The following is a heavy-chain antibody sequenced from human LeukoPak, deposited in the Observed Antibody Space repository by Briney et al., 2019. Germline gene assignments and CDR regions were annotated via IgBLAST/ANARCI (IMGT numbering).Heavy chain of an antibody. CDR3: ARRKLAAAIDY. CDR2: IYYSGSS. J-gene: IGHJ4*02. CDR1: GGSISSSSNY. D-gene: IGHD6-13*01. V-gene: IGHV4-39*07. Sequence: SETLSLTCTVSGGSISSSSNYWGWIRQPPGKGLEWIRSIYYSGSSYYNPSLKSRVTISLDTSKNQFSLKLSSVTAADTAVYYCARRKLAAAIDYWGQGTLVTVSS.